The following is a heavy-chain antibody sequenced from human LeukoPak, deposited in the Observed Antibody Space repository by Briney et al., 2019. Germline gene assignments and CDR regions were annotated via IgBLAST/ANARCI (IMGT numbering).Heavy chain of an antibody. CDR2: INHSGST. CDR1: GGSFSGYY. V-gene: IGHV4-34*01. Sequence: NPSETLSLTCAVYGGSFSGYYWSWIRQPPGKGLEWIGEINHSGSTNYNPSLKSRVTISVDTSKNQFSLKLSSVTAADTAVYYCARERGAVAGTDYYYYYMDVWGKGTTVTVSS. D-gene: IGHD6-19*01. CDR3: ARERGAVAGTDYYYYYMDV. J-gene: IGHJ6*03.